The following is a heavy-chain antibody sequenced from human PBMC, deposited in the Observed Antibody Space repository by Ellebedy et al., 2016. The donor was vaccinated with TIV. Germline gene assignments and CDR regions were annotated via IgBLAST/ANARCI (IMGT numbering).Heavy chain of an antibody. CDR3: ARARLDWNWFDP. CDR1: GFTFSSYG. J-gene: IGHJ5*02. CDR2: IWYDGSNK. V-gene: IGHV3-33*01. Sequence: GESLKISXAASGFTFSSYGMHWVRQAPGKGLEWVAVIWYDGSNKYYADSVKGRFTISRDNSKNTLYLQINSLRAEDTAVYYCARARLDWNWFDPWGQGTLVTVSS. D-gene: IGHD3-9*01.